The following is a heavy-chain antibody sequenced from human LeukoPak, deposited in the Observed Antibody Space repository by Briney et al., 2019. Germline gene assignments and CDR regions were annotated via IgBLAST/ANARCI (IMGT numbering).Heavy chain of an antibody. CDR2: IYYSGST. V-gene: IGHV4-59*08. Sequence: PSETLTLTCTVSGGSMSPHYWSWIRQPPGKGLEWIGYIYYSGSTNYNPSLKSRVTISVDTSKNQLSLKLSSVTAADTAVYYCARHFYGRLGSGYDYWGQGTLVTVSS. CDR3: ARHFYGRLGSGYDY. D-gene: IGHD6-19*01. CDR1: GGSMSPHY. J-gene: IGHJ4*02.